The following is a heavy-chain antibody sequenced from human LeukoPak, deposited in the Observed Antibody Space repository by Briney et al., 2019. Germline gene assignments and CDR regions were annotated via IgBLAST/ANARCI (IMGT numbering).Heavy chain of an antibody. CDR2: IVNSGVST. V-gene: IGHV3-23*01. J-gene: IGHJ4*02. D-gene: IGHD4-23*01. Sequence: PGRSLRLSCAASGFTFSSYAMSWVRQAPGKGLEWDSGIVNSGVSTYYADSVRGRFTISRDNSKNTLYLEMNSLRAEDTAVYYCAKELGGNRPFDYWGQGTLVTVSS. CDR1: GFTFSSYA. CDR3: AKELGGNRPFDY.